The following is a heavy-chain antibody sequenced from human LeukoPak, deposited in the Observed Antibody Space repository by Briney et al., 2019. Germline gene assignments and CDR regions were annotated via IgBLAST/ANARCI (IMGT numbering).Heavy chain of an antibody. J-gene: IGHJ4*02. D-gene: IGHD2-21*02. CDR2: ISHDGSNK. V-gene: IGHV3-30*01. CDR1: GFTFSSYA. CDR3: ARGKVVVTAIPDY. Sequence: GGSLRLSCAASGFTFSSYAMHWVRQAPGKGLEWVAVISHDGSNKYYADSVKGRFTISRDNSKNTLYLQMNSLRAEDTAVYYCARGKVVVTAIPDYWGQGTLVTVSS.